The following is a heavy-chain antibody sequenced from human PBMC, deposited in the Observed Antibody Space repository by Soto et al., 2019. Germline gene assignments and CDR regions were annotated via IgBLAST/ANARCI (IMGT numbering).Heavy chain of an antibody. Sequence: QVQLVQSGAEVKKPGSSVKVSCKASGGTFSSYAISWVRQAPGQGLEWMGGIIPIFGTANYAQKFQGRVTITADESTSTAYMELSSLRSEDTPVYYCAREEVRPIVVVTAFQAFAIWGHGTMVTVSS. CDR3: AREEVRPIVVVTAFQAFAI. CDR1: GGTFSSYA. J-gene: IGHJ3*02. V-gene: IGHV1-69*01. CDR2: IIPIFGTA. D-gene: IGHD2-21*02.